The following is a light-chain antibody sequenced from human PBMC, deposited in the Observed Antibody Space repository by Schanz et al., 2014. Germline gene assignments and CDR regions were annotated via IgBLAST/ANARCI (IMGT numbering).Light chain of an antibody. V-gene: IGLV1-44*01. CDR3: ATWDDYLNGWV. Sequence: QSVLTQPPSASGTPGQRVAISCSGSSSNIGSNTVNWYQQLPGTAPKLLIYRNQERPSGVPERFSGSKSGTSASLAISGLQSEDEADYYCATWDDYLNGWVFGGGTKLTVL. CDR2: RNQ. J-gene: IGLJ3*02. CDR1: SSNIGSNT.